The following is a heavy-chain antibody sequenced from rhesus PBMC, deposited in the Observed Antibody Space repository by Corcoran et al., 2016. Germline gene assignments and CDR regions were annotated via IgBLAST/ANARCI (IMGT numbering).Heavy chain of an antibody. J-gene: IGHJ1*01. Sequence: QVQLQESGPGLVKPSETLSLTCAVSGYSISSGYGWSWIRQPPGKGLEWIGYIGGSSGSTNYNPSLKSRVTISKDTSKNQFSLKLGSVTAADTAVYYCARVRYNIWTGITGYFEFWGQGALVTVSS. CDR3: ARVRYNIWTGITGYFEF. CDR2: IGGSSGST. CDR1: GYSISSGYG. D-gene: IGHD3-3*01. V-gene: IGHV4-127*01.